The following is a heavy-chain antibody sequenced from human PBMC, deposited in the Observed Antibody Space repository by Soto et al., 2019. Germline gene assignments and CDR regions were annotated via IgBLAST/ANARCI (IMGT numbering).Heavy chain of an antibody. CDR2: IYYSGST. J-gene: IGHJ5*02. Sequence: SETLSLTCTVSGGSISSGDYYWSWIRQPPGKGLEWIGYIYYSGSTYYNPSLKSRVTISVDTSKNQFSLKLSSVTAADTAVYYCAREVIKVRPRPPGSWFDPWGQGTLVTVSS. CDR3: AREVIKVRPRPPGSWFDP. D-gene: IGHD2-21*01. CDR1: GGSISSGDYY. V-gene: IGHV4-30-4*01.